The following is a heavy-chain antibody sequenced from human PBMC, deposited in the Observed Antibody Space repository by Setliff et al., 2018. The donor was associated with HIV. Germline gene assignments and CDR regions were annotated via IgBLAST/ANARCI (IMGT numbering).Heavy chain of an antibody. D-gene: IGHD3-22*01. J-gene: IGHJ3*01. V-gene: IGHV5-51*01. CDR1: GYSFSNYW. CDR2: IYPQDSSV. CDR3: ARHTIDVSLIVIQNPGELSV. Sequence: PRESLKISCKASGYSFSNYWIAWVRQIPGKGLEWMGIIYPQDSSVTYNPSFKGQVTLSADKSISTAYLQWSSLKSSDSGTYYCARHTIDVSLIVIQNPGELSVWGQGTMVTVSS.